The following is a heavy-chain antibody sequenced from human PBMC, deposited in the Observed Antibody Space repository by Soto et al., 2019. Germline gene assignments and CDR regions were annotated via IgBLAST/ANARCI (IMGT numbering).Heavy chain of an antibody. J-gene: IGHJ4*02. CDR2: MNPNSGNT. D-gene: IGHD1-26*01. Sequence: VEGSCKGSGYPFTSYYINWVRPAPGQGLEWMGWMNPNSGNTAYAQKFQGRVTMTRNTSISTAYMELSSLGSEDTAVYYCARHPSGSPLIYFDDWGQGTLVTVSS. CDR3: ARHPSGSPLIYFDD. V-gene: IGHV1-8*01. CDR1: GYPFTSYY.